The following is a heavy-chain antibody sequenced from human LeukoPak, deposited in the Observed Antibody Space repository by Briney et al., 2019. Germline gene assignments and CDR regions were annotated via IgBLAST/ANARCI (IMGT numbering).Heavy chain of an antibody. CDR2: IQNDGNNK. J-gene: IGHJ4*02. D-gene: IGHD6-6*01. Sequence: PGGSLRLSCAASGFTFSSNGMHWVRQAPGKGLEWVAFIQNDGNNKKYADSVKGRFTISRGNSKNTLYLQMNSLRAEDTAVYYCARDWGTSSLYLVNWGQGTLVTVSS. CDR1: GFTFSSNG. V-gene: IGHV3-30*02. CDR3: ARDWGTSSLYLVN.